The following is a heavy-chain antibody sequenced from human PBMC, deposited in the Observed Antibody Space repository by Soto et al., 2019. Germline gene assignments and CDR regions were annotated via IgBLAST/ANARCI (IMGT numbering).Heavy chain of an antibody. V-gene: IGHV3-33*01. CDR1: GFTFSRYG. J-gene: IGHJ5*02. CDR3: ARDRRDDRGNWFDP. Sequence: QVQLVESGGGVAQPGTSLRLSCAASGFTFSRYGMHWVRQAPGKGLEWVAMIWYDGSHKNYGDSVKGRFTISRDNPKNTLFLLMDSLRVEDTALYYCARDRRDDRGNWFDPWGKGIMVTVSS. D-gene: IGHD3-10*01. CDR2: IWYDGSHK.